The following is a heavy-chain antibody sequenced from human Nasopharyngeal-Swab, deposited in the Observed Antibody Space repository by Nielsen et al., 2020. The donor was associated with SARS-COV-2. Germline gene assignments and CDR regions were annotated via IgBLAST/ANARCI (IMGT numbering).Heavy chain of an antibody. CDR2: FSYDGSKR. J-gene: IGHJ4*02. CDR1: GFTLSDYA. D-gene: IGHD3-10*01. CDR3: AKDHFYDSGSYDRLYFDF. Sequence: GESLKISCAAFGFTLSDYAMHCVRQAPGKGLEWVALFSYDGSKRYFADSMKGRFSISRDNIKNMLYLQMDSLRADDTAVYYCAKDHFYDSGSYDRLYFDFWGQGTLVTVSS. V-gene: IGHV3-30*18.